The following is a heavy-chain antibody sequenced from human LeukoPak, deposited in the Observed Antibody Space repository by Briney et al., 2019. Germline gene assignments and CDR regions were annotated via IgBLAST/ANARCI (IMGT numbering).Heavy chain of an antibody. CDR2: ISGSGGST. D-gene: IGHD6-13*01. J-gene: IGHJ4*02. Sequence: SGGSLRLSWAASGFTFSSYAMSWVRQAPGKGLEWVSAISGSGGSTYYADSVKGRFTISRDNSKNTLYLQMNSLRAEDTAVYYCAKGGNIAAAGIFYYFDYWGQGTLVTVSS. CDR3: AKGGNIAAAGIFYYFDY. CDR1: GFTFSSYA. V-gene: IGHV3-23*01.